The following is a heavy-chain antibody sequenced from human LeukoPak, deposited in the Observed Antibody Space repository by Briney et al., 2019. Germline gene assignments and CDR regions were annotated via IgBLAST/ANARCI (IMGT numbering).Heavy chain of an antibody. Sequence: GASVKVPCKASGGIFSSYAISWVRQAPGQGLEWMGRIIPIFGTANYAQIFQDRVTITMDESTSTAYMELSSLRFEDTAVYYCARDRFTGYSHGYFQHWGQGTLVTVSS. CDR2: IIPIFGTA. D-gene: IGHD3-9*01. V-gene: IGHV1-69*05. J-gene: IGHJ1*01. CDR1: GGIFSSYA. CDR3: ARDRFTGYSHGYFQH.